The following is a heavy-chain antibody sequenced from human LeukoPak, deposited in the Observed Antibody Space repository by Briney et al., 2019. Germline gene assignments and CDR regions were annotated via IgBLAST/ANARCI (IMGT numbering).Heavy chain of an antibody. CDR2: INHSGST. CDR1: GGSFSGYY. D-gene: IGHD6-13*01. Sequence: KASEALSLTCAVYGGSFSGYYWSWIRQPPGKGLEWIGEINHSGSTNYNPSLKSRVTISVDTSKNQFSLKLSSVTTADTAVYYCARHGSWYYFDYWGQGTLVTVSS. CDR3: ARHGSWYYFDY. V-gene: IGHV4-34*01. J-gene: IGHJ4*02.